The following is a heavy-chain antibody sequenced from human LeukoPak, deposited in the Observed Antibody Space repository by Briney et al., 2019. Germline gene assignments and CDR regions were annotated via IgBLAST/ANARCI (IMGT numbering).Heavy chain of an antibody. D-gene: IGHD3-22*01. Sequence: GESLKISCKGSGYGFTTYWIGWVRQMPGKGLECIAIIYPHDSNTNYSPSVQGQVTISAEKSISTAYLQWSRLKASDTAMYYCVRGIDYYDRSFDYWGQGTLVTVSS. CDR2: IYPHDSNT. CDR1: GYGFTTYW. V-gene: IGHV5-51*01. CDR3: VRGIDYYDRSFDY. J-gene: IGHJ4*02.